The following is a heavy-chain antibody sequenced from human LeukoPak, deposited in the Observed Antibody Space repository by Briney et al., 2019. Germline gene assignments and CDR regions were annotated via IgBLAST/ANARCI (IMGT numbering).Heavy chain of an antibody. J-gene: IGHJ5*02. V-gene: IGHV4-30-2*01. CDR1: GGSISSGGYS. CDR3: ARVRADYYDSSGYPRGWFDP. D-gene: IGHD3-22*01. Sequence: SETLSLTCAVSGGSISSGGYSWSWIRQPPGKGLEWIGYIYHSGSTYYNPSLKSRATISVDRSKNQFSLKLSSVTAADTAVYYCARVRADYYDSSGYPRGWFDPWGQGTLVTVSS. CDR2: IYHSGST.